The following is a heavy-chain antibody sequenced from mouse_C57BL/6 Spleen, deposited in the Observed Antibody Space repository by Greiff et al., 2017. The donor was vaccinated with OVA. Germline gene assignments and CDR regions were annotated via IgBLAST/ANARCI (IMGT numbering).Heavy chain of an antibody. CDR2: INPNYGTT. V-gene: IGHV1-39*01. J-gene: IGHJ4*01. D-gene: IGHD4-1*02. CDR3: GSTGTKVYYAMDY. Sequence: EVKLMESGPELVKPGASVKISCKASGYSFTDYNMNWVKQSNGKSLEWIGVINPNYGTTSYNQKFKGKATLTVDQSSSTAYMQLNSLTSEDSAVYYCGSTGTKVYYAMDYWGQGTSVTVSS. CDR1: GYSFTDYN.